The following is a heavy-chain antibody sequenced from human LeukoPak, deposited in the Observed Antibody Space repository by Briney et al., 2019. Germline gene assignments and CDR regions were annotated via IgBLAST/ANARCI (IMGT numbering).Heavy chain of an antibody. Sequence: GGSLRLSCAASGFTFSSYEMNWVRQAPGKGLEWVSGISGSGGRTYFADSVKGRFTISRDNSKNTLYLQMNSLRAEDTAVYYCAKEGGYGELSSYFDYWGQGTLVTVSS. CDR1: GFTFSSYE. V-gene: IGHV3-23*01. D-gene: IGHD3-16*02. J-gene: IGHJ4*02. CDR3: AKEGGYGELSSYFDY. CDR2: ISGSGGRT.